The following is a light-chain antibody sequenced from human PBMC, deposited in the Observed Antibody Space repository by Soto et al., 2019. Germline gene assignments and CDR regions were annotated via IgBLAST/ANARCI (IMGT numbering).Light chain of an antibody. CDR2: GVS. CDR3: QQYNKWPLT. V-gene: IGKV3-15*01. CDR1: QSVSSN. Sequence: EIVMTQSPATLSVSPGERATLSCRASQSVSSNLAWYQQKPGQAPRLLIYGVSTRATGIPVRFSGSGSGTEFTLTISSLQSEDFAVCYCQQYNKWPLTFGGGTEVEI. J-gene: IGKJ4*01.